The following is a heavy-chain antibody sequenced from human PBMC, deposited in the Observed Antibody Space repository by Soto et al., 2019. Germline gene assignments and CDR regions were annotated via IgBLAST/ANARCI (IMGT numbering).Heavy chain of an antibody. J-gene: IGHJ6*01. Sequence: QVQLVQSGAEVKKPGASVKVSCKTSGYTFTSYTMHWVRQAPGQRLEWMGWINAGNGNTKYSQRFQGRVTITRDTSASTAYMELSSLRSEDTAVYYCARDRVRGDRYYYYYYGMDVW. V-gene: IGHV1-3*01. CDR1: GYTFTSYT. CDR2: INAGNGNT. D-gene: IGHD3-10*01. CDR3: ARDRVRGDRYYYYYYGMDV.